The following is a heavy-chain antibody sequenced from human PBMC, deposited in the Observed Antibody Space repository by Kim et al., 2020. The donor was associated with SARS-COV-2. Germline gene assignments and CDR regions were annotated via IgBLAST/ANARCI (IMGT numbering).Heavy chain of an antibody. CDR3: ARAPGAAATATYYFDY. CDR1: GFTVSSNY. J-gene: IGHJ4*02. Sequence: GGSLRLSCAASGFTVSSNYMTWVRQAPGKGLEWVSVIYSGGSTYYADSVKGRFTISSDNSKNTLYLQMNSLRAEDTAIYYCARAPGAAATATYYFDYWGQGTLVTVSS. V-gene: IGHV3-53*01. CDR2: IYSGGST. D-gene: IGHD6-13*01.